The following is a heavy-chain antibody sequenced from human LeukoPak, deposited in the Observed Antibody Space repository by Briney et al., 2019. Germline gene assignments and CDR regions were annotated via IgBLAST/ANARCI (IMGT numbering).Heavy chain of an antibody. J-gene: IGHJ4*02. CDR1: GFTVSSNY. V-gene: IGHV3-53*01. Sequence: SGGSLRLSCAASGFTVSSNYMSWVRQAPGKGLEWVSIIYSGGNTYYADSVKGRFTISRDNSKNPLYLQMTGLRAEDTAVYYCAREGDSYGYGTGVRFDYWGQGTLVTVSS. CDR2: IYSGGNT. D-gene: IGHD5-18*01. CDR3: AREGDSYGYGTGVRFDY.